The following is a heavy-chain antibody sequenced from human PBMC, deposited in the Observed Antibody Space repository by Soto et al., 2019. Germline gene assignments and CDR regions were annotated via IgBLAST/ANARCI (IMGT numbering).Heavy chain of an antibody. Sequence: SETLSLTCAVSGVSIKTYYWSWIRKPAGKGLEWIGRIYTTGSANHNPSLKSRVTMSVDTSKNQVSLKLPSLTAADAGVYYCARDDYYDSNNWFDPWGQGILVRVSS. CDR1: GVSIKTYY. J-gene: IGHJ5*02. CDR3: ARDDYYDSNNWFDP. D-gene: IGHD3-9*01. CDR2: IYTTGSA. V-gene: IGHV4-4*07.